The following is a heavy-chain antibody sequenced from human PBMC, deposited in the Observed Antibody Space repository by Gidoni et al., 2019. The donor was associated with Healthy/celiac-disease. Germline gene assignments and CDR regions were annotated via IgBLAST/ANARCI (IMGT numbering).Heavy chain of an antibody. CDR2: IYPGDSDT. Sequence: EVQLVQSGAEVKKPGESLKISCKGSGYSFTSYWIGWVRQMPGKGLEWMGIIYPGDSDTRYSPSFQGQVTISADKSISTAYLQWSSLKASDTAMYYCARQYCSSTSCYSAAWIDYWGQGTLVTVSS. CDR1: GYSFTSYW. V-gene: IGHV5-51*01. J-gene: IGHJ4*02. D-gene: IGHD2-2*01. CDR3: ARQYCSSTSCYSAAWIDY.